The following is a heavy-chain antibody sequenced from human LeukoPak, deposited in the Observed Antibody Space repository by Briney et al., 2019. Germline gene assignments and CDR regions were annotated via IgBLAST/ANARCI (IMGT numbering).Heavy chain of an antibody. CDR3: AKVAAAGYNWFDP. CDR1: GFTFSSYW. V-gene: IGHV3-74*01. CDR2: INSDGSTT. J-gene: IGHJ5*02. D-gene: IGHD6-13*01. Sequence: GGSPRLSCAASGFTFSSYWMHWVRQAPGKGLVWVSHINSDGSTTRYADSAKGRFTISRDNAKNTLYLQMNSLRAEDTAVYYCAKVAAAGYNWFDPWGQGTLVTVSS.